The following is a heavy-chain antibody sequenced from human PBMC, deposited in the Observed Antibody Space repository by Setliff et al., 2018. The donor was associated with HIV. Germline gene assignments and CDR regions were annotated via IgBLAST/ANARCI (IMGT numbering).Heavy chain of an antibody. Sequence: ASVKVSCKASGYTFAGYYIYWVRQAPGQGLEWMGWINPHSGGTNYAQKFQGRVTMTRDTSISTASMELSRLRSDDTAVYYCARGAYYYDTSGYPRDPFDLWGQGTMVTVSS. J-gene: IGHJ3*01. V-gene: IGHV1-2*02. CDR1: GYTFAGYY. D-gene: IGHD3-22*01. CDR2: INPHSGGT. CDR3: ARGAYYYDTSGYPRDPFDL.